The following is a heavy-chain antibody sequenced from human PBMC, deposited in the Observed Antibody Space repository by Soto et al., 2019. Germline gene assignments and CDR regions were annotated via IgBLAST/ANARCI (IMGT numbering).Heavy chain of an antibody. V-gene: IGHV4-4*02. CDR1: GGSISSSNW. J-gene: IGHJ6*02. CDR2: IYHSGST. D-gene: IGHD6-13*01. Sequence: KPSETLSLTCAVSGGSISSSNWWSWVRQPPGKGLEWIGEIYHSGSTNYNPSLKSRVTISVDKSKNQFSLKLSSVTAADTAVYYCARDQGIAAAGSFDYGMDVWGQGTTVTVSS. CDR3: ARDQGIAAAGSFDYGMDV.